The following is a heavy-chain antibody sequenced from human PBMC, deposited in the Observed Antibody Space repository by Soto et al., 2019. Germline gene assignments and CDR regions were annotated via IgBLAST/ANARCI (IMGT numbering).Heavy chain of an antibody. CDR2: IYYSGST. V-gene: IGHV4-59*01. J-gene: IGHJ4*02. CDR1: GDSITSYY. CDR3: ARERAQSGYAYYFDD. Sequence: SETLSLTCTVSGDSITSYYWSWIRQPPGKGLEWIGYIYYSGSTNYNPSLKSRVAISVDTAKNQFSLQLRSVTAADTAIYYCARERAQSGYAYYFDDWGLGTLVTVSS. D-gene: IGHD5-12*01.